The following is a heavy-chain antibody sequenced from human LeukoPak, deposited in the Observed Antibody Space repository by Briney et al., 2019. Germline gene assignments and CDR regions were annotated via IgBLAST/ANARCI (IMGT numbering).Heavy chain of an antibody. Sequence: GGSLRLSCAASGFTFSSYAMSWVRQAPGKGLEWVSAISGSGGSTYYADSVKGRFTISRDNSKNTLYLQMNSLRAEDTALYYCARSPEWDPKQLGFKYFDYWGQGTLVTVSS. D-gene: IGHD1-26*01. CDR2: ISGSGGST. CDR3: ARSPEWDPKQLGFKYFDY. CDR1: GFTFSSYA. J-gene: IGHJ4*02. V-gene: IGHV3-23*01.